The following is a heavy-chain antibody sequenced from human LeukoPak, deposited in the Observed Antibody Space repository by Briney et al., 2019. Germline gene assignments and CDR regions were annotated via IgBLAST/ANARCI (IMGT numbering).Heavy chain of an antibody. CDR1: GFTFSSYS. V-gene: IGHV3-21*01. J-gene: IGHJ4*02. CDR2: ISSSSSYI. Sequence: GGSLRLSCAASGFTFSSYSMNWVRQAPGKGLEWVSSISSSSSYIYYADSVKGRFTISRDNAKNSLYLQMNSLRAEDTAVYYCASLPYIVGAPFDYWGQGTLVTVSS. D-gene: IGHD1-26*01. CDR3: ASLPYIVGAPFDY.